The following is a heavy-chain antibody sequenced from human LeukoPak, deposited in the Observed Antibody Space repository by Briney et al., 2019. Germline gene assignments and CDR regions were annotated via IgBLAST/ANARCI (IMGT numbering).Heavy chain of an antibody. V-gene: IGHV4-59*01. CDR2: IYYSGST. J-gene: IGHJ6*03. D-gene: IGHD6-13*01. Sequence: SETLSLTCTVSGGSISSYYWSCIREPPRNGLELVGFIYYSGSTNYNPSLKSRVTISVDTSKNQFSLKLSSVTAADTAVYYCARGERSSWFDYYYMDVWGKGTTVTISS. CDR1: GGSISSYY. CDR3: ARGERSSWFDYYYMDV.